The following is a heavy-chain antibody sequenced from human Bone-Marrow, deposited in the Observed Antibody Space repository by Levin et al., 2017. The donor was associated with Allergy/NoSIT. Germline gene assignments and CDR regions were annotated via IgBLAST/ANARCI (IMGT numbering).Heavy chain of an antibody. D-gene: IGHD6-6*01. V-gene: IGHV4-61*01. CDR3: ARGYKYSWYYFDW. J-gene: IGHJ4*02. CDR2: IYYNGKT. CDR1: GGSISSDSHF. Sequence: SETLSLTCTVSGGSISSDSHFWSWVRQSPGKGLEWIAYIYYNGKTEYNPSLESRVTISSDTSKNEVSLELRSVTAADTAMYYCARGYKYSWYYFDWWGQGALVTVSS.